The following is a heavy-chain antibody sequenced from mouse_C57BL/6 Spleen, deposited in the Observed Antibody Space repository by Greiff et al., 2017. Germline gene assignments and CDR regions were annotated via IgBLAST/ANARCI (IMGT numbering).Heavy chain of an antibody. D-gene: IGHD3-1*01. V-gene: IGHV1-19*01. J-gene: IGHJ2*01. CDR2: INPYNGGT. Sequence: EVKLQESGPVLVKPGASVKMSCKASGYTFTDYYMNWVKQSHGKSLEWIGVINPYNGGTSYNQKFKGKATLTVDKSSSTAYMELNSLTSEDSAVYYCARRGYSKYYFDYCGQGTTLTVSS. CDR1: GYTFTDYY. CDR3: ARRGYSKYYFDY.